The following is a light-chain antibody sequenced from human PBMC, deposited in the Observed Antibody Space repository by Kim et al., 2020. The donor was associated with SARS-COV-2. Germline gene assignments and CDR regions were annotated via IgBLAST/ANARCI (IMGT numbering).Light chain of an antibody. CDR2: DAS. CDR1: QSINDN. Sequence: VSPGERATLSCRASQSINDNLAWYQQSPGQAPRLVIYDASTRATGVPARVSGSGSGTEFTLTINSLQSEDFAVYYCQHYNRWPITFGQGTRLEIK. J-gene: IGKJ5*01. CDR3: QHYNRWPIT. V-gene: IGKV3-15*01.